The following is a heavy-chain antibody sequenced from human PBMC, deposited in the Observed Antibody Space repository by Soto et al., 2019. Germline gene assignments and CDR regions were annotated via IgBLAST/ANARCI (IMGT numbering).Heavy chain of an antibody. CDR1: GFTFSSYG. J-gene: IGHJ2*01. CDR3: ARVGSREDWYFDL. Sequence: QVQLVESGGGVVQPGRSLRLSCAASGFTFSSYGMHWVRQAPGKGLEWVAVIWYDGSNKYYADSVKGRFTISRDNSKNTVYLQMNSLRAEDTAVYYCARVGSREDWYFDLWGRGTLVTVSS. V-gene: IGHV3-33*01. D-gene: IGHD2-2*01. CDR2: IWYDGSNK.